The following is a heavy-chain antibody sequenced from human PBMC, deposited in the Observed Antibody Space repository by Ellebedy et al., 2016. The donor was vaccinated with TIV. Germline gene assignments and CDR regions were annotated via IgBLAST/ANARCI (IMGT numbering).Heavy chain of an antibody. Sequence: GESLKLSCAASGFTFSSYRMTWARQAPGKGLEWISAISSGSSYIHYVDSVKGRFTISRDDAKNSLLLQMNRLRAEDTAIYYCVRGGGGLWGQGTLVIVSS. V-gene: IGHV3-21*01. CDR2: ISSGSSYI. J-gene: IGHJ4*02. CDR1: GFTFSSYR. CDR3: VRGGGGL.